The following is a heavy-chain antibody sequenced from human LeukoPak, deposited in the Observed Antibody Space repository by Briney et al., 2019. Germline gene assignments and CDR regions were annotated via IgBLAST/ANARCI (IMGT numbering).Heavy chain of an antibody. CDR1: GGPISSGGYY. J-gene: IGHJ4*02. V-gene: IGHV4-30-2*01. D-gene: IGHD3-22*01. Sequence: SETLSLTCTVSGGPISSGGYYWSWIRQPPGKGLEWIGYIYHSGSTYYNPSLKSRVTISVDRSKSQLSLKLSSVTAADTAVYYCARRSSYQDYWGQGTLVTVSS. CDR2: IYHSGST. CDR3: ARRSSYQDY.